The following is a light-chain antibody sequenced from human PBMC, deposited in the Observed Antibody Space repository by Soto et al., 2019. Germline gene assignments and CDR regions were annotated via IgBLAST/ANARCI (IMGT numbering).Light chain of an antibody. V-gene: IGKV3-20*01. CDR1: QSVSSY. CDR3: QQYGSWT. CDR2: GAS. J-gene: IGKJ1*01. Sequence: EIVLTQSPAYLSLSPGERVTLSCRASQSVSSYLAWYQQKPGQAPRLLIYGASNRAAGIPDRFSGSGSGTDFTLTISRLEPEDFAVYYCQQYGSWTFGQGTKVEIK.